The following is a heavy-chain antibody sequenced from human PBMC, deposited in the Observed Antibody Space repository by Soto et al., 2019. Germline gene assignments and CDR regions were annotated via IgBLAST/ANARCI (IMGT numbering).Heavy chain of an antibody. CDR2: ISGSGGNA. CDR1: GFTFSSYA. J-gene: IGHJ6*02. CDR3: AKDGASGSYPPYYYYGMDV. D-gene: IGHD1-26*01. V-gene: IGHV3-23*01. Sequence: EVQLLGSGGGLVQPGGSLRLSCAASGFTFSSYAMSWVRQAPGKGLEWVSTISGSGGNAYYADSVKGRFTISRDNSKNTLHLQMNSLRADDTAVYYCAKDGASGSYPPYYYYGMDVWGQGTTVTVSS.